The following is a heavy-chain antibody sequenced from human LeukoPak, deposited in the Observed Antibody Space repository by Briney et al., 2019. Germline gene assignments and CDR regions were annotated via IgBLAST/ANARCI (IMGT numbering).Heavy chain of an antibody. V-gene: IGHV3-21*01. CDR2: ISSSSSYI. Sequence: PGGSLRLSCAVSGFTFSSYWMTWVRQAPGKGLEWVSSISSSSSYIYYADSVKGRFTISRDNAKNSLYLQMNSLRAEDTAVYYCARDSRGGYYYYMDVWGKGTTVTVSS. CDR1: GFTFSSYW. CDR3: ARDSRGGYYYYMDV. D-gene: IGHD2/OR15-2a*01. J-gene: IGHJ6*03.